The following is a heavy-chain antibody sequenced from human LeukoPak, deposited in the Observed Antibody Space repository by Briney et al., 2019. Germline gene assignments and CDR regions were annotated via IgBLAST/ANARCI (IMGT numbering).Heavy chain of an antibody. CDR2: VYYSGST. J-gene: IGHJ4*02. CDR1: GGSISSSSYY. Sequence: SETLSLTCTVSGGSISSSSYYWGWIRQPPGKGLEWIGSVYYSGSTYYNPSLKSRVTISVDTSKNQFSLKLSSVTAADTAVYYCARDHDSSGPALRYWGQGTLVTVSS. D-gene: IGHD3-22*01. V-gene: IGHV4-39*02. CDR3: ARDHDSSGPALRY.